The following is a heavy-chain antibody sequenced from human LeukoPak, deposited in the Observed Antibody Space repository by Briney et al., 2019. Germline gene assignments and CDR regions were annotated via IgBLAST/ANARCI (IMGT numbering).Heavy chain of an antibody. Sequence: SETLSLTCSVSGGSISSYFWSWIRQPAGKGLEWIGRIYGGGGTNYSPSLKSRITMSVESSKSQFSLNLRYVTAADTAVYFCARATPRYYYDSSGYWFDYWGQGTLVTVSS. CDR3: ARATPRYYYDSSGYWFDY. D-gene: IGHD3-22*01. J-gene: IGHJ4*02. V-gene: IGHV4-4*07. CDR1: GGSISSYF. CDR2: IYGGGGT.